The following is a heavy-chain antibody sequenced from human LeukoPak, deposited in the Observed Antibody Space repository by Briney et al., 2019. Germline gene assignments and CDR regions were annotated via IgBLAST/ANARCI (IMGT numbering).Heavy chain of an antibody. D-gene: IGHD5-24*01. V-gene: IGHV4-31*03. CDR2: IYYSGST. CDR1: GGSISSGGYY. Sequence: SQTLSLTCIVSGGSISSGGYYWSWIRQHPGKGLEWIGYIYYSGSTYYNPSLKSRVTISVDTSKNQFSLKLSSVTAADTAVYYCATTQRALFDDYNTGGYWGQGTLVTVSS. CDR3: ATTQRALFDDYNTGGY. J-gene: IGHJ4*02.